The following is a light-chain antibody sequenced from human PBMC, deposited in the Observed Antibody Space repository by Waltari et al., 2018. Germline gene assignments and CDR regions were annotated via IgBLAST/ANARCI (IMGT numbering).Light chain of an antibody. CDR2: GAS. Sequence: EIVLTQSPGTLSLSPGERATLSCRASQSVSTIFLAWYQQKPGQAPRLLIYGASNRVTGIPGRFSGSGSGTDFTLTISRLEPEDSAVYYCQQYDRSVSFGGGTKVEIQ. V-gene: IGKV3-20*01. J-gene: IGKJ4*01. CDR1: QSVSTIF. CDR3: QQYDRSVS.